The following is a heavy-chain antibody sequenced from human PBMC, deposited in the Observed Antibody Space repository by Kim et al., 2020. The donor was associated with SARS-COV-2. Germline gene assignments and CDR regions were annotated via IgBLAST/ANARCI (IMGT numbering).Heavy chain of an antibody. CDR2: INHSGST. CDR1: GGSFSGYY. J-gene: IGHJ6*02. D-gene: IGHD3-22*01. Sequence: SETLSLTCAVYGGSFSGYYWSWIRQPPGKGLEWIGEINHSGSTNYNPSLKSRVTLSVDTSKNQFSLKLSSVTAADTAVYYCARGPDRIVVVIMDVWGQGTTVTVSS. CDR3: ARGPDRIVVVIMDV. V-gene: IGHV4-34*01.